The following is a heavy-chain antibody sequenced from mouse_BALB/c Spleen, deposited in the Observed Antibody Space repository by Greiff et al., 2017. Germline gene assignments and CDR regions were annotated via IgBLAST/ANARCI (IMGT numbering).Heavy chain of an antibody. Sequence: SGAELAKPGASVKMSCKASGYTFTSYWMHWVKQRPGQGLEWIGYINPSTGYTEYNQKFKDKATLTADKSSSTAYMQLSSLTSEDSAVYYCARERNYYAMDYWGQGTSVTVSS. CDR3: ARERNYYAMDY. J-gene: IGHJ4*01. CDR2: INPSTGYT. V-gene: IGHV1-7*01. CDR1: GYTFTSYW.